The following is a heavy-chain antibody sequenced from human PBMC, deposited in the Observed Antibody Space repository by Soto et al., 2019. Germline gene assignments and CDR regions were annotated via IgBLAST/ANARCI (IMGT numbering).Heavy chain of an antibody. V-gene: IGHV1-2*04. CDR3: ARVAGYGDSDEDYFDY. D-gene: IGHD4-17*01. Sequence: QVQLVQSGAEVKKPGASVKVSCKASGYTFTGYYMHWVRQAPGQGLEWMGWINPNSGGTNYAQKFQGWVTMTRDTSISTAYMELSRLRSDDTAVYYCARVAGYGDSDEDYFDYWGQGTLVTVSS. J-gene: IGHJ4*02. CDR2: INPNSGGT. CDR1: GYTFTGYY.